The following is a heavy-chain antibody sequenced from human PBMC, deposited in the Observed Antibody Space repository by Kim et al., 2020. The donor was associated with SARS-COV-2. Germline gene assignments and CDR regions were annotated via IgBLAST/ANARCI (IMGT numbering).Heavy chain of an antibody. V-gene: IGHV4-38-2*02. CDR2: IYHSGST. CDR1: GYSISSGYY. J-gene: IGHJ5*02. CDR3: ARDRGIVVVPAANGRWFDP. D-gene: IGHD2-2*01. Sequence: SETLSLTCTVSGYSISSGYYWGWIRQPPGKGLEWIGSIYHSGSTCYNPSLKSRVTISVDTSKNQFSLKLSSVTAADTAVYYCARDRGIVVVPAANGRWFDPWGQGTLVTVSS.